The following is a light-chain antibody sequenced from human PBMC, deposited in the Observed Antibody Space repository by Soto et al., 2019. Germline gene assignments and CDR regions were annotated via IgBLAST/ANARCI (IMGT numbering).Light chain of an antibody. CDR1: SSDVGTYKL. CDR3: CSYADRNTYV. V-gene: IGLV2-23*01. CDR2: DGS. Sequence: QSVLTQPASVSGSPGQSIAISCTGVSSDVGTYKLVSWYQQHPGKAPKLLIHDGSKRPSGVPSRFSGSRSGNTASLTVSGLQAEDEADYYCCSYADRNTYVFGPGTKLTVL. J-gene: IGLJ1*01.